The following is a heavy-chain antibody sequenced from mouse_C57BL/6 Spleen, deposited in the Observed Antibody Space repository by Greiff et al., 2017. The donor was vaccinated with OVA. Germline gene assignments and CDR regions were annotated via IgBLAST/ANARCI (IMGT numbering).Heavy chain of an antibody. CDR1: GFTFRDYG. J-gene: IGHJ4*01. D-gene: IGHD3-1*01. CDR3: ARRATEDYYAMDY. Sequence: EVQRVESGGGLVQPGGSLKLSCAASGFTFRDYGMAWVRQAPRKGPEWVAFISNLAYSLYSADTVTGRFTISRENAKNTLYLEMSSLRSEDTAMYYCARRATEDYYAMDYWGQGTSVTVSS. V-gene: IGHV5-15*01. CDR2: ISNLAYSL.